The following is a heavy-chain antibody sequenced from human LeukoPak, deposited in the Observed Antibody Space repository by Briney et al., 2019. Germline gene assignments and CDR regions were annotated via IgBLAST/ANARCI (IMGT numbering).Heavy chain of an antibody. CDR2: IKQDGSEK. D-gene: IGHD7-27*01. Sequence: GGSLRLSCAASGFTFSSYEMNWVRQAPGKGLEWVANIKQDGSEKQYVDSVKGRFAISRDNAENSLYLQMNSLKAEDTAVYYCGRFTRSGDSVYWGQGTLVTVSS. J-gene: IGHJ4*02. V-gene: IGHV3-7*01. CDR3: GRFTRSGDSVY. CDR1: GFTFSSYE.